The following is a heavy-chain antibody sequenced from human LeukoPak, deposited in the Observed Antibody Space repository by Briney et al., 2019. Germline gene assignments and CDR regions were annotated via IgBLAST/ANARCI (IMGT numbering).Heavy chain of an antibody. D-gene: IGHD6-6*01. V-gene: IGHV1-69*10. J-gene: IGHJ4*02. Sequence: SVKVSCKTSGYRFNAYGISWVRQAPGQGLEWMGWIIPILGIANYAQKFQGRVTITADKSTSTAYMELSSLRSEDTAVYYCARGKGKIAARNFDYWDQGTLVTVSS. CDR3: ARGKGKIAARNFDY. CDR1: GYRFNAYG. CDR2: IIPILGIA.